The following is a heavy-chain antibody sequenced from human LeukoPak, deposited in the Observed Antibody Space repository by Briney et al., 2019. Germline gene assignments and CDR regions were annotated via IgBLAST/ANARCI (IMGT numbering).Heavy chain of an antibody. CDR1: GGTFSSYA. CDR2: IIPILGIA. J-gene: IGHJ4*02. Sequence: ASVKVSCKASGGTFSSYAISWVRQAPGQGLEWMGRIIPILGIANYAQKFQGRVTITADNSTSTAYMELSSLRSEDPAVYYCARDHCSPGTCLGGHWGQGTLVTVSS. D-gene: IGHD2-15*01. CDR3: ARDHCSPGTCLGGH. V-gene: IGHV1-69*04.